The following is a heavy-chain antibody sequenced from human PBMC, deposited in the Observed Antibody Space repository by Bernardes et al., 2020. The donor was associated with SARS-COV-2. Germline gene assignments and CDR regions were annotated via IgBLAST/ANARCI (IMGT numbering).Heavy chain of an antibody. CDR1: GFTFSSYW. CDR3: ARDRYSSSWYVEYYYGMDV. CDR2: IKQDGSEK. J-gene: IGHJ6*02. Sequence: GSLRLSCAASGFTFSSYWMSWVRQAPGKGLEWVANIKQDGSEKYYVDSVKGRFTISRDNAKNSLYLQMNSLRAEDTAVYYCARDRYSSSWYVEYYYGMDVWGQGTTVTVSS. D-gene: IGHD6-13*01. V-gene: IGHV3-7*01.